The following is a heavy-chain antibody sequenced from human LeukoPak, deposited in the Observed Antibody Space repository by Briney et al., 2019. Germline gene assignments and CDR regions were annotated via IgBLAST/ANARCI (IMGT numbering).Heavy chain of an antibody. J-gene: IGHJ3*01. CDR1: GFTVSSNY. D-gene: IGHD2-15*01. Sequence: PGGSLRLSCAASGFTVSSNYMSWVRQAPGKGLEWVSVIYSGGSTYYADSVKGRFTISRDNSKNTLYLQMNSLRAEDTAVYYCAREKKCSGGSCYGDAFDLWGQGTMVTVSS. CDR2: IYSGGST. CDR3: AREKKCSGGSCYGDAFDL. V-gene: IGHV3-53*01.